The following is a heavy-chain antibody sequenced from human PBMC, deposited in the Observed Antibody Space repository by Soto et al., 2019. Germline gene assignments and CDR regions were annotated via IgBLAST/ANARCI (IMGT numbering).Heavy chain of an antibody. CDR3: ASAQLELERRTRVWFAP. Sequence: ASVRVSCKASGYTFTNYGINWVRQAPGQGPEWMGWISTYNGNANYAQKFKDRVTMTTDTSTTTAYMELRSLRSDDTAVYYCASAQLELERRTRVWFAPWGQGTLDTVSS. CDR2: ISTYNGNA. V-gene: IGHV1-18*01. D-gene: IGHD1-1*01. J-gene: IGHJ5*02. CDR1: GYTFTNYG.